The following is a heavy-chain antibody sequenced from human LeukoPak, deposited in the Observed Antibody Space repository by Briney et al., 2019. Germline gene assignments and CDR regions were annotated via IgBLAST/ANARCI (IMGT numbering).Heavy chain of an antibody. Sequence: GGSLRLSCAASGLTFSSYGMSWVRQAPGKGLEWVSGISGSGSGGSTYYADSVKGRFTISRDNSKNTLYLQMNSLRAEDTAVYYCAKIRTSYGSGRVIDYWGQGTLVTVSS. CDR1: GLTFSSYG. V-gene: IGHV3-23*01. J-gene: IGHJ4*02. CDR3: AKIRTSYGSGRVIDY. D-gene: IGHD3-10*01. CDR2: ISGSGSGGST.